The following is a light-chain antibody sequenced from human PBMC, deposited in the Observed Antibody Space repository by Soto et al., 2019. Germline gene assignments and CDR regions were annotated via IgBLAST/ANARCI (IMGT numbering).Light chain of an antibody. CDR1: QSVSSSY. CDR3: QQYGSSL. J-gene: IGKJ3*01. CDR2: GAS. V-gene: IGKV3-20*01. Sequence: EIVLTQSPGTLSLSPGERATISCRASQSVSSSYLAWYQQKPGQAPRLLIYGASSRATGIPDRFSGSGSGTDFTLTISRLEPEDFAVYYCQQYGSSLFGPGTKVDIK.